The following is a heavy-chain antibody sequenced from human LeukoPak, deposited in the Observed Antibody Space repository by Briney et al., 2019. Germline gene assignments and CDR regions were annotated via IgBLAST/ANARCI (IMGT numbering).Heavy chain of an antibody. V-gene: IGHV3-23*01. CDR1: GFTFSSYA. D-gene: IGHD3-9*01. CDR2: ISVSGDST. CDR3: ANCNLWLPHNY. J-gene: IGHJ4*02. Sequence: GGSLRLSCEASGFTFSSYAMSWVRQAPGKGLEWVSGISVSGDSTYYADSVKGRFTISRDNSKNTLYLQMNSLRAEDTAVYNCANCNLWLPHNYWGQGTLVTVSS.